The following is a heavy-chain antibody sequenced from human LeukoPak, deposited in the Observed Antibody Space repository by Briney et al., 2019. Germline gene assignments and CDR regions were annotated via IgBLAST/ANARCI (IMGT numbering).Heavy chain of an antibody. CDR2: ISSSSSTI. Sequence: GGSLRLSCAASGFTFGNYAMSWVRQAPGKGLEWVSYISSSSSTIYYADSVKGRFTISRDNAKNSLYLQMNSLRDEDTAVYYCARARIDPVDYWGQGTLVTVSS. CDR3: ARARIDPVDY. D-gene: IGHD2/OR15-2a*01. CDR1: GFTFGNYA. V-gene: IGHV3-48*02. J-gene: IGHJ4*02.